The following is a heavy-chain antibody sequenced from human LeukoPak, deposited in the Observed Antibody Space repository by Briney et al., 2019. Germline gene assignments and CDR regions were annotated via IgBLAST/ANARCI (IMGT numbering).Heavy chain of an antibody. Sequence: GGSLRLSCAASGFTFSSSAMSWVRQAPGKGLEWVSSITGSGRGDSTNYADSVKGRFTISRDNSESTLYLQMNSLRAEDTAIYYCAKSGSGYYIWGQGTLVTVSS. V-gene: IGHV3-23*01. CDR1: GFTFSSSA. J-gene: IGHJ4*02. CDR3: AKSGSGYYI. D-gene: IGHD3-3*01. CDR2: ITGSGRGDST.